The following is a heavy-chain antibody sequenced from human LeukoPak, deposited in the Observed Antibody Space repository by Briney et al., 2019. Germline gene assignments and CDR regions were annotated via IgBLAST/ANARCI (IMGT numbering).Heavy chain of an antibody. V-gene: IGHV3-66*01. J-gene: IGHJ4*02. CDR3: AKDDLWFGELLTLDY. CDR2: IYGGGNT. Sequence: GGSLRLSCAASGFTVSNNYMSWVRQAPGKGLEWVSAIYGGGNTYYADFVKGRFTISRDNSKNTLYLQMNSLRAEDTAVYYCAKDDLWFGELLTLDYWGQGTLVTVSS. D-gene: IGHD3-10*01. CDR1: GFTVSNNY.